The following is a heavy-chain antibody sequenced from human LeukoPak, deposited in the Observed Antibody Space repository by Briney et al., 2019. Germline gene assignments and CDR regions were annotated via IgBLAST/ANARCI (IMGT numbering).Heavy chain of an antibody. Sequence: PSETLSLTCTVSGGSISSGSYYWSWIRQPAGKGLEWIGRIYTSGSTNYNPSLKSRVTISVDTSKNQFSLKLSSVTAADTAVYYCAGRGNPKQEAFEILGQGTNVTGSS. CDR1: GGSISSGSYY. V-gene: IGHV4-61*02. CDR3: AGRGNPKQEAFEI. J-gene: IGHJ3*02. D-gene: IGHD1/OR15-1a*01. CDR2: IYTSGST.